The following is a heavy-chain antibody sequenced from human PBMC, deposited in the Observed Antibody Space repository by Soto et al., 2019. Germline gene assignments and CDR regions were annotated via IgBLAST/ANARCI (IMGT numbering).Heavy chain of an antibody. CDR1: VFPLSSYC. D-gene: IGHD3-22*01. J-gene: IGHJ4*01. CDR2: INSDGSST. V-gene: IGHV3-74*01. Sequence: GSSQTLCFSACVFPLSSYCMHGIRPATGKGLVWVSRINSDGSSTSYADSVKGRFTISRDNAKNTLYLQMNSLRAEDTALYFRASRRFRYYGSSWYYWGHGTPVTVSS. CDR3: ASRRFRYYGSSWYY.